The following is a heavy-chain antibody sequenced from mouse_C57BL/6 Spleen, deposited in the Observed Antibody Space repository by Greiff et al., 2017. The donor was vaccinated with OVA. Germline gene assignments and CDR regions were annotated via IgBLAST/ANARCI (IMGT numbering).Heavy chain of an antibody. Sequence: EVQLKESGPELVKPGASVKIPCKASGYSFTDYNMDWVKQSHGKSLEWIGDINPNNGGTIYNQKFKGKATLTVDKSSSTAYMELRSLTSEDTAVYYCARRRTGYYAMDYWGQGTSVTVSS. CDR1: GYSFTDYN. J-gene: IGHJ4*01. V-gene: IGHV1-18*01. CDR2: INPNNGGT. CDR3: ARRRTGYYAMDY.